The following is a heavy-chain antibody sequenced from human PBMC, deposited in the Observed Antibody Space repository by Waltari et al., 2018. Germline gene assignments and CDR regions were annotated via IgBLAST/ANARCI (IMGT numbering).Heavy chain of an antibody. D-gene: IGHD6-13*01. CDR2: IKNKADSYTT. J-gene: IGHJ5*02. CDR3: AKSGSSSWPNWLDP. CDR1: GFTFSDQY. Sequence: EVQLVESGGGLVQPGGSLRLSCVASGFTFSDQYMDWVRQAPGKGLEWGGRIKNKADSYTTQYATSVKGRFTISRDDSKNSLYLQMNSLKTEDTAVYYCAKSGSSSWPNWLDPWGQGTLVTVSS. V-gene: IGHV3-72*01.